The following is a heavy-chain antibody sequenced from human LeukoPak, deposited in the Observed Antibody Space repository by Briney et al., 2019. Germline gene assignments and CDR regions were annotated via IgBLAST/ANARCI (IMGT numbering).Heavy chain of an antibody. J-gene: IGHJ4*02. D-gene: IGHD6-13*01. CDR3: AREHRDEGQLGY. CDR2: ISYDGSNK. Sequence: GGSLRLSCAASGFTFSSYAMHWVRQAPGKGLEWVAVISYDGSNKYYADSVKGRFTISRDNSKNTLYLQMNSLRAEDTAVYYCAREHRDEGQLGYWGQGTLVTVSS. V-gene: IGHV3-30*04. CDR1: GFTFSSYA.